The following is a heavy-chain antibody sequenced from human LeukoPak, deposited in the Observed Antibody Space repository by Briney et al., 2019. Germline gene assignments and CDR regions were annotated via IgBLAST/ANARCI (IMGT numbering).Heavy chain of an antibody. CDR1: GGTFSSYA. V-gene: IGHV1-69*13. D-gene: IGHD3-3*01. CDR2: IIPIFGTA. CDR3: ARDSTTYYDFWSGYHPKPFDH. J-gene: IGHJ4*02. Sequence: ASVKVSCKASGGTFSSYAISWVRQAPGQGLEWMGGIIPIFGTANYAQKFQGRVTITADESTSTAYMELSSLRSEDTAVYYCARDSTTYYDFWSGYHPKPFDHWGQGTLVTVSS.